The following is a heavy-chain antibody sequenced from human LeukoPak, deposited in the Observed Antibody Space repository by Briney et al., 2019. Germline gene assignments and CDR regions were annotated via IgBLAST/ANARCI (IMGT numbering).Heavy chain of an antibody. CDR1: GGTFSSYA. CDR2: IIPIFGIA. D-gene: IGHD5-18*01. Sequence: ASVKVSCKASGGTFSSYAISWVRQAPGQGLEWMGRIIPIFGIANYAQKFQGRVTITADKSTGTAYMELSSLRSEDTAVYYCASGYRYGGSAYYYYGMDVWGQGTTVTVSS. CDR3: ASGYRYGGSAYYYYGMDV. V-gene: IGHV1-69*04. J-gene: IGHJ6*02.